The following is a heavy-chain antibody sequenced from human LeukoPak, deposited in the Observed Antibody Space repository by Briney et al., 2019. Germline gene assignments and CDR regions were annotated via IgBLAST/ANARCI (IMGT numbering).Heavy chain of an antibody. CDR3: ARNPNHSSGWYYWFDP. CDR2: IYPGDADT. Sequence: GESLKISCKGSGYSFSSYWIGWVRQMPGKGLEWMGIIYPGDADTRYSPSFQGQVTISADKSISTAYLQWSSLKASATAMYYCARNPNHSSGWYYWFDPWGQGTLVTVSS. CDR1: GYSFSSYW. D-gene: IGHD6-19*01. J-gene: IGHJ5*02. V-gene: IGHV5-51*01.